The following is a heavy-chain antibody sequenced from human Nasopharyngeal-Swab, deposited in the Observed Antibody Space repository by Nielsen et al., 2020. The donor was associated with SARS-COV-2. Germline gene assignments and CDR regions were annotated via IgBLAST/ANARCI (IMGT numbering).Heavy chain of an antibody. J-gene: IGHJ4*02. V-gene: IGHV1-3*04. Sequence: ASVKVSCKICGYTFTNSPIHWVRQAPGQRLEWVGWINTGNGYTQYSQKFQGRVTITRDTSASTAYMELSSLTSEDTAVYYCAREGLYSSSSDVDYWGQGTLVTVSS. CDR1: GYTFTNSP. D-gene: IGHD6-6*01. CDR2: INTGNGYT. CDR3: AREGLYSSSSDVDY.